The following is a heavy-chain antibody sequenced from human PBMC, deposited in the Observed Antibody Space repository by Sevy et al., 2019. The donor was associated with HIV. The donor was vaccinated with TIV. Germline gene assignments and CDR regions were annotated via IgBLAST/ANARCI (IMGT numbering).Heavy chain of an antibody. J-gene: IGHJ3*02. CDR3: VKGGLTIFGVVIPGDAFDI. Sequence: GGSLRLSCSASGFTFSSYAMHWVRQAPGKGLEYVSAISSNGGSTYYADSVKGRFTISRDNSKNTLYLQMSSLRAEDTVVYYWVKGGLTIFGVVIPGDAFDIWGQGTMVTVSS. V-gene: IGHV3-64D*06. CDR2: ISSNGGST. D-gene: IGHD3-3*01. CDR1: GFTFSSYA.